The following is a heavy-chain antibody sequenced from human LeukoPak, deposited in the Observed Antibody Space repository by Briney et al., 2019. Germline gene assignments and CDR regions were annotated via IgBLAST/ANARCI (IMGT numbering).Heavy chain of an antibody. CDR1: GFTFSSYS. V-gene: IGHV3-21*04. CDR3: AKVLASGSYYPFDY. D-gene: IGHD3-10*01. CDR2: IGSSSSYI. J-gene: IGHJ4*02. Sequence: GGSLRLSCAASGFTFSSYSMNWVRQAPGKGLEWVSSIGSSSSYIYYADSVKGRFTISRDNAKNTLYLQMNSLRAEDTAVYYCAKVLASGSYYPFDYWGQGTLVTVSS.